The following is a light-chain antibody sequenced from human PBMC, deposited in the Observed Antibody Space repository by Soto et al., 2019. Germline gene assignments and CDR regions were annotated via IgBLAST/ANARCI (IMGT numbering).Light chain of an antibody. J-gene: IGKJ1*01. CDR1: QSVSSSY. Sequence: EIVLTQSPGTLSLSPGERATLSCRSSQSVSSSYLAWYQQKPGQAPRLLIYDASSRATGIPDRFSGSVSGTDFTLTISRLEPADFAVYYCQQYGISPTFGQGTKEEIK. CDR3: QQYGISPT. CDR2: DAS. V-gene: IGKV3-20*01.